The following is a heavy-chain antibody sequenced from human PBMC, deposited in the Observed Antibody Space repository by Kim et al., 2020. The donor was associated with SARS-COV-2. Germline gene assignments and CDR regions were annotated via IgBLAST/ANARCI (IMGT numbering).Heavy chain of an antibody. D-gene: IGHD6-19*01. CDR3: ARLKAVAGSGTFDY. V-gene: IGHV3-30*01. J-gene: IGHJ4*02. Sequence: ADSVKSRFTISRDNSKNTLYLQMNSLRAEDTAVYYCARLKAVAGSGTFDYWGQGTLVTVSS.